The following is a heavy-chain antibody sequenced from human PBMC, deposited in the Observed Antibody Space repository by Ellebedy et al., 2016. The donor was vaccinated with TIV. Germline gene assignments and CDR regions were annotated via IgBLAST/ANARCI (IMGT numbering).Heavy chain of an antibody. Sequence: GGSLRLSCAASGFTFSDYYMNWIRQAPGKGLEWVSYISRSSSTIYYADSVKGRFTISRDNAKNSLYLQMNSLRDEDTAVYYCARGPSSYYFDSSGRGWYFDLWGRGTLVTVSS. CDR1: GFTFSDYY. V-gene: IGHV3-11*04. D-gene: IGHD3-22*01. CDR2: ISRSSSTI. CDR3: ARGPSSYYFDSSGRGWYFDL. J-gene: IGHJ2*01.